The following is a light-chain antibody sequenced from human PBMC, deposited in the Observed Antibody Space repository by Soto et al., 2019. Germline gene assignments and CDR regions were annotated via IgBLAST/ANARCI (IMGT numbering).Light chain of an antibody. V-gene: IGKV3-20*01. J-gene: IGKJ2*01. CDR3: QQYGRSPLLYT. CDR2: GAS. Sequence: EIVLTQSPGTLSLSPGERATLSCRASQSVTTNFLAWYQQKPGQAPRLLIYGASTRAAGVPDRFSGSGSGEDFTLTISRLEPDDFAVYYCQQYGRSPLLYTFGQRTKLGVK. CDR1: QSVTTNF.